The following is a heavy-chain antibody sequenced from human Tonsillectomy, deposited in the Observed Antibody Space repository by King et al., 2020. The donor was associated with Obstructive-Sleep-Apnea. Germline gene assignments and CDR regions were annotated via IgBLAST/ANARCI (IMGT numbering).Heavy chain of an antibody. D-gene: IGHD5-18*01. J-gene: IGHJ4*02. CDR3: ARAPEDTAMVTAVLSFDY. CDR1: GYTFTNYY. CDR2: INPSGTSA. Sequence: VQLVESGAEVKKPGASVKVSCKASGYTFTNYYMHWVRQAPGQGLEWMGVINPSGTSAIYAQNFQGRVIMTRDTSTSTVYMELSSLRSEDTAVYYCARAPEDTAMVTAVLSFDYWGQGTLVTVSS. V-gene: IGHV1-46*01.